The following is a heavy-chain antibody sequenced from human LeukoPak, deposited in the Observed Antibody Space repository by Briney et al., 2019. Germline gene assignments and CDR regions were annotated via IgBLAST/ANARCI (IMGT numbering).Heavy chain of an antibody. CDR1: GFTFSSYE. D-gene: IGHD3-10*02. J-gene: IGHJ5*02. CDR2: ISSSGSTI. Sequence: GGSLRLSCAASGFTFSSYEMNWVRQAPGKGPEWVSYISSSGSTIYYADSVKGRFTISRDNAKNSLYLQMNSLRAEDTAVYYCYGRYNWFDPWGQGTLVTVSS. V-gene: IGHV3-48*03. CDR3: YGRYNWFDP.